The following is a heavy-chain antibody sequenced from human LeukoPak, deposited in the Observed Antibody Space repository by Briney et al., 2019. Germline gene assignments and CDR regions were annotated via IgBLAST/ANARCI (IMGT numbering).Heavy chain of an antibody. J-gene: IGHJ4*02. D-gene: IGHD6-6*01. V-gene: IGHV3-30*02. CDR2: IRYDGSNK. CDR3: AKDFFASTAARPHY. CDR1: GFTFSSYG. Sequence: GGSLRLSCAASGFTFSSYGMHWVRQAPGKGLEWVAFIRYDGSNKYYTDSVKGRFTISRDNSKNTLYLQMNSLRAEDTAVYYCAKDFFASTAARPHYWGQGTLVTVSS.